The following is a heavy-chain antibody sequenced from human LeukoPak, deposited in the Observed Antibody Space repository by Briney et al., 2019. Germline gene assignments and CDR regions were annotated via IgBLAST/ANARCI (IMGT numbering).Heavy chain of an antibody. CDR3: AKAGVRYFDSSGLYAFDF. Sequence: SETLSLTCPVTGGSIISTGYCWAWPRQPPGKGLEWIGTIDYSGSTYHNTSLKSRIPMSLNTSRNQFSLKLSSVDAADTAVYYCAKAGVRYFDSSGLYAFDFWGQGTTVTVSS. D-gene: IGHD3-22*01. CDR2: IDYSGST. V-gene: IGHV4-39*01. J-gene: IGHJ3*01. CDR1: GGSIISTGYC.